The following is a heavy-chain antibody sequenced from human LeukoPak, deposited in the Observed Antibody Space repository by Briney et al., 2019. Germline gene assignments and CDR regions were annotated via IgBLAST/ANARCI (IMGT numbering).Heavy chain of an antibody. D-gene: IGHD6-19*01. CDR1: GGSFSGYY. CDR3: ARGSIAVAGTNYYYYGMDV. Sequence: SETLSLTCAVYGGSFSGYYWGWIRQPPGKGLEWIGEINHSGSTNYNPSLKSRVTITVDTSKNQFSLKLSSVTAADTAVYYCARGSIAVAGTNYYYYGMDVWGQGTTVTVSS. V-gene: IGHV4-34*01. J-gene: IGHJ6*02. CDR2: INHSGST.